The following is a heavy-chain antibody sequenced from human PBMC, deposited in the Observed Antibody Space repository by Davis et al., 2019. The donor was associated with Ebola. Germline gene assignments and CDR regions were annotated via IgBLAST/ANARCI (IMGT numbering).Heavy chain of an antibody. D-gene: IGHD6-19*01. J-gene: IGHJ4*02. CDR3: ATRGYSSGWPDY. CDR1: GFTVSSNY. V-gene: IGHV3-66*01. Sequence: GGSLRLSCAASGFTVSSNYMSWVRQAPGKGLEWVSVIYSGVSTYYADSVKGRFTISRDNAKNTLYLQMNSLRAEDTAVYYCATRGYSSGWPDYWGQGTLVIVSS. CDR2: IYSGVST.